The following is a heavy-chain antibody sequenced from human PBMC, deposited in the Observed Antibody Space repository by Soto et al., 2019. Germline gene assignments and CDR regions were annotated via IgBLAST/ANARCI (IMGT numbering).Heavy chain of an antibody. J-gene: IGHJ6*02. V-gene: IGHV1-18*01. Sequence: GASVKVSCKASGYTFTSYGISWVRQAPGQGLEWMGWISDYNGNTYYEKEFQGRVTMTTDTSTRTAYMELKSLRSDDTAVYYCAREGYYSGSGSYSPPRYYGMDVWGQGTTVTVSS. D-gene: IGHD3-10*01. CDR2: ISDYNGNT. CDR3: AREGYYSGSGSYSPPRYYGMDV. CDR1: GYTFTSYG.